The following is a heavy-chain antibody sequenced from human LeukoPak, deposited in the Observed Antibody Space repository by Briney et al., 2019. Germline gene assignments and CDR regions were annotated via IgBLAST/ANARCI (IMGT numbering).Heavy chain of an antibody. V-gene: IGHV4-34*01. CDR3: ARAAPKVVVVAATLSHFDY. CDR2: INHSGST. Sequence: SETLSLTCAVYGGSFSGYYWNWIRQPPGKGLEWIGEINHSGSTNYNPSLKSRVTISVDTSKNQFSLKLSSVTAADTAVYYCARAAPKVVVVAATLSHFDYWGQGTLVTVSS. D-gene: IGHD2-15*01. J-gene: IGHJ4*02. CDR1: GGSFSGYY.